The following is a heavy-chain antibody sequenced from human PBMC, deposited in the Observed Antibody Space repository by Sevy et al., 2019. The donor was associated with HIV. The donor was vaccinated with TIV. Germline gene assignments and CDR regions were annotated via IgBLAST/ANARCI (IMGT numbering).Heavy chain of an antibody. D-gene: IGHD3-10*01. V-gene: IGHV3-48*03. CDR3: ARDPYGSGSYLLYYYYGMDV. J-gene: IGHJ6*02. Sequence: GGSLRLSCAASGFTFSSYEMNWVRQAPGKGLEWVSYISSSGSTIYYADSVKGRFTISRDNAKNSLYLQMNSLRAEDTAVYYCARDPYGSGSYLLYYYYGMDVWGQGTTITVSS. CDR2: ISSSGSTI. CDR1: GFTFSSYE.